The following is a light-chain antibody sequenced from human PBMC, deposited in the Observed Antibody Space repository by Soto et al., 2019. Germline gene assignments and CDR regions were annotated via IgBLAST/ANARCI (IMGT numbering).Light chain of an antibody. CDR1: QSLLHSNGYNY. J-gene: IGKJ3*01. CDR3: MQALQAPFT. CDR2: SGS. V-gene: IGKV2-28*01. Sequence: VMTQSPLSLPVTPGEPASISCKSSQSLLHSNGYNYLDWYLQKPGQSPQLLIYSGSNRASGVPDRFSGCGSGTDCTLKISRVEAEDVAVYYCMQALQAPFTFGPGTKVDIK.